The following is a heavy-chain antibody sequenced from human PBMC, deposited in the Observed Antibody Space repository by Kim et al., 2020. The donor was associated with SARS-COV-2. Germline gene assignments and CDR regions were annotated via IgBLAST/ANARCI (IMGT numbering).Heavy chain of an antibody. CDR2: IYYSGST. CDR3: ARDVRYYDIEADNWFDP. CDR1: GGSISSSSYY. J-gene: IGHJ5*02. D-gene: IGHD3-9*01. Sequence: SETLSLTCTVSGGSISSSSYYWGWIRQPPGKGLEWIGSIYYSGSTYYNPSLKSRVTISVDTSKNQFSLKLSSVTAADTAVYYCARDVRYYDIEADNWFDPWGQGTLVTVSS. V-gene: IGHV4-39*07.